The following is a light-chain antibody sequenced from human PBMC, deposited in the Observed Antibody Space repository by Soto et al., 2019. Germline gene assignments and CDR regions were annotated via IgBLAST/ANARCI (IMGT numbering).Light chain of an antibody. V-gene: IGKV3-20*01. CDR1: QSVSSNY. CDR3: QQYGRSPPFA. Sequence: EIVLTQSPGTLSLSPGERATLSCRASQSVSSNYIAWYQQNPGQAPRLLIYDASTRATGIPDQFSGSGSGTDFTLDISRLEPEDFAVYFCQQYGRSPPFAFGQGTKVEIK. J-gene: IGKJ2*01. CDR2: DAS.